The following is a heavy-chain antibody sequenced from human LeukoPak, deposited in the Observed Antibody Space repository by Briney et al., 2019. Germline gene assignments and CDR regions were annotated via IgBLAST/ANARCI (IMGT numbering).Heavy chain of an antibody. CDR3: ARGLRGGYYGGDAFDI. Sequence: SVKVSCKASGGTFSSYAISWVRQAPGQRLEWMGGIIPIFGTANYAQKFQGRVTITTDESTSTAYMELSSLRSEDTAVYYCARGLRGGYYGGDAFDIWGQGTMVTVSS. V-gene: IGHV1-69*05. CDR2: IIPIFGTA. D-gene: IGHD3-22*01. CDR1: GGTFSSYA. J-gene: IGHJ3*02.